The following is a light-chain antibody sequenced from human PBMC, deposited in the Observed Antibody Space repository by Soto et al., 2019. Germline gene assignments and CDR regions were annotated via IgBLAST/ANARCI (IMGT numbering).Light chain of an antibody. CDR3: QQYDTSPLT. V-gene: IGKV3D-15*01. J-gene: IGKJ4*01. Sequence: EILMTQFPSTLSVSPGDRAPLSCRARQSVSSNLAWYQQKPGQAPRLLIYRASSRATGIPDRFSGSGSGTDFTLTISSLEPEDFEFYYCQQYDTSPLTFGRGTKVDIK. CDR1: QSVSSN. CDR2: RAS.